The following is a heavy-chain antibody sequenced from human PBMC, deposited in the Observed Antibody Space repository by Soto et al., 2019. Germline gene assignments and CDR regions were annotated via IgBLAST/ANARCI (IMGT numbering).Heavy chain of an antibody. J-gene: IGHJ5*02. Sequence: SGPTLVNPTQTLTLTCTFSVFSLSTSGMRVRWIRQPPGKALEWLARIDWDDDKFYSTSLKTRLTISKDTSKNQVVLTMTNMDPVDTATYYCALSSWYVVDPWGQGTLVTVSS. CDR2: IDWDDDK. CDR3: ALSSWYVVDP. V-gene: IGHV2-70*04. D-gene: IGHD6-13*01. CDR1: VFSLSTSGMR.